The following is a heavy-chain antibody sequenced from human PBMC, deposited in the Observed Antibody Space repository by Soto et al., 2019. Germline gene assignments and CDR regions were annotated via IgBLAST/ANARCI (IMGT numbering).Heavy chain of an antibody. CDR1: GFTFSSYA. V-gene: IGHV3-23*01. D-gene: IGHD2-15*01. CDR2: ISGSGGST. Sequence: GGSLRLSCAASGFTFSSYAMSWVHQAPGKGLEWVSAISGSGGSTYYADSVKGRFTISRDNSKNTLYLQMNSLRAEDTAVYYCAKDRQRGSSATRVPGYWGQGTLVTVSS. CDR3: AKDRQRGSSATRVPGY. J-gene: IGHJ4*02.